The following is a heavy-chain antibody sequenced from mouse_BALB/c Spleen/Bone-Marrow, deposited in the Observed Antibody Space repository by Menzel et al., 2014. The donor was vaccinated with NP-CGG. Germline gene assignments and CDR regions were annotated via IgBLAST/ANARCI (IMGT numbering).Heavy chain of an antibody. CDR1: GFNIKDTY. D-gene: IGHD2-4*01. V-gene: IGHV14-3*02. CDR2: IDPANGNT. Sequence: VQLQQSGAELVKPGASVKLSCTASGFNIKDTYMHWVKQRPEQGLEWIGRIDPANGNTKYDPKFQGKAAITADTSSNTAYLRLSSLTSEDTAVYYCALYYDYDVGYWGQGTTLTVSP. J-gene: IGHJ2*01. CDR3: ALYYDYDVGY.